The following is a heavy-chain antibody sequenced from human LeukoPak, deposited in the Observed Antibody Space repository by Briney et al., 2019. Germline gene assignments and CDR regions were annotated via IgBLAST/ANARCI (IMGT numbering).Heavy chain of an antibody. CDR3: ARDRGSYSDAFDI. Sequence: GRSLRLSCAASGFTFSSYGMHWVRQAPGKGLEWVAVISYDGSNKYYADSVKGRFTISRDNSKNTLYLQMNSLRAEDTAVYYCARDRGSYSDAFDIWGQGTMVTVSS. J-gene: IGHJ3*02. D-gene: IGHD1-26*01. CDR1: GFTFSSYG. V-gene: IGHV3-30*03. CDR2: ISYDGSNK.